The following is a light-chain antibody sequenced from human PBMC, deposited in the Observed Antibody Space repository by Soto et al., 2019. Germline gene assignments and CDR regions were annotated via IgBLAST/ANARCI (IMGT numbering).Light chain of an antibody. V-gene: IGKV3-11*01. CDR3: QQRSNWPT. J-gene: IGKJ5*01. CDR1: QSVATY. CDR2: DAS. Sequence: EIVLTQSPATLSLSPGERATLSCRASQSVATYLAWYQQKPGQAPRLLIYDASNRATGIPARFSGSGSGTDFNLTISSLEPEDSAVYYCQQRSNWPTFGQGTRLEIK.